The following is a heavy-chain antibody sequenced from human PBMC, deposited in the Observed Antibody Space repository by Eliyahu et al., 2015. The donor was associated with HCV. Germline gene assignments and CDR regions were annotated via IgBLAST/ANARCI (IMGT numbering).Heavy chain of an antibody. CDR2: IHYSGST. D-gene: IGHD6-19*01. Sequence: QVQLQESGPGLVKPSETLSLTCTVXGGSIPTYYWSWIRQPPGKGLEWIGYIHYSGSTNYNPSXKSRVTISVDTSKNQFSLNLTSVTAADTAVYYCASGGGGIAVAGTGGWFDPWGQGTLVTVSS. CDR3: ASGGGGIAVAGTGGWFDP. J-gene: IGHJ5*02. V-gene: IGHV4-59*01. CDR1: GGSIPTYY.